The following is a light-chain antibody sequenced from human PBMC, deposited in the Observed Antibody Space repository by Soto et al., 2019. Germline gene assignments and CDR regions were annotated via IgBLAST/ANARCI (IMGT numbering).Light chain of an antibody. V-gene: IGKV3-15*01. CDR3: QQYNNWPPLT. J-gene: IGKJ4*01. CDR2: GAS. CDR1: QSVGSH. Sequence: EIVMTQSPATLSVSPGERVTLSCRASQSVGSHLAWYQQKPGQAPSLLIYGASTRATGVPARLSGSGSGTEFTFTISSLQSEDFAVYYCQQYNNWPPLTFGGGTKVEIK.